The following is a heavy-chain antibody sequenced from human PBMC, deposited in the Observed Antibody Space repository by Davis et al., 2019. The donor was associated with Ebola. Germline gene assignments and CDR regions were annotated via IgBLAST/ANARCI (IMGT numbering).Heavy chain of an antibody. D-gene: IGHD3-3*01. CDR3: ARVQSLRFLEWLPGGMDV. Sequence: GGSLRLSCAASGFTFSSYGMHWVRQAPGKGLEWVAFIRSDGSVKYYADSLKGRFTISRDYSKNTLSLQMNSLRAEDTAVYYCARVQSLRFLEWLPGGMDVWGQGTTVTVSS. CDR1: GFTFSSYG. J-gene: IGHJ6*02. V-gene: IGHV3-30*02. CDR2: IRSDGSVK.